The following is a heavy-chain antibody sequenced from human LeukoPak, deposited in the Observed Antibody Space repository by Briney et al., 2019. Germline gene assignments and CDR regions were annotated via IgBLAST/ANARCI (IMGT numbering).Heavy chain of an antibody. CDR3: ARGGPGEALHV. CDR2: IGSSGDI. Sequence: GGSLRLSCAASGFSVSNSDMRWVRQVIGNGLEWVSVIGSSGDIYYSGSVKGRFTISRDSAKNSFDLQMNNLRAGDTAMYYCARGGPGEALHVWGQGTMVTVSS. CDR1: GFSVSNSD. J-gene: IGHJ3*01. V-gene: IGHV3-13*01. D-gene: IGHD3-10*01.